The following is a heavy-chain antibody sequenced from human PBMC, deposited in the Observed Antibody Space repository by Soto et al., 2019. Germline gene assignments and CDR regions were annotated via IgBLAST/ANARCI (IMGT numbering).Heavy chain of an antibody. CDR1: GYSFTSLD. V-gene: IGHV1-8*01. CDR3: ARGVTAGVDY. D-gene: IGHD1-26*01. CDR2: MQPSSGRT. Sequence: ASVKVSCKASGYSFTSLDINWVRQTTGQGLEWMGWMQPSSGRTGYAQKFQGRVTMTRDTSIDTAYMELSSLTSDDTAFYYCARGVTAGVDYWGQGTLVTVSS. J-gene: IGHJ4*02.